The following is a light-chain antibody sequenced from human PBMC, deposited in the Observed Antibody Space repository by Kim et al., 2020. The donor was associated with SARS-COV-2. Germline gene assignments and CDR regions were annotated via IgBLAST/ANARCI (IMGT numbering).Light chain of an antibody. CDR1: KLGDKY. Sequence: SPGQPASITCSGDKLGDKYACWYQQKPGQSPVLVIYQDSKRPSGIPERFSGSNSGNTATLTISGTQAMDEADYYCQAWDSSTRVFGGGTQLTVL. V-gene: IGLV3-1*01. CDR3: QAWDSSTRV. J-gene: IGLJ3*02. CDR2: QDS.